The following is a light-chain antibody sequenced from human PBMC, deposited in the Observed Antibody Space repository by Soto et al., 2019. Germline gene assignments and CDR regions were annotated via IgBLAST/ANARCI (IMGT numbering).Light chain of an antibody. CDR3: QQYGSSPPFT. CDR1: QSVSSSH. J-gene: IGKJ2*01. Sequence: EIVLTQSPGTLSLSPGERVTLSCRASQSVSSSHLGWYQQKLGQAPRLLIYGASNRATGVPDRFSGSGSGTDFILTISRLEPEDFAVYYCQQYGSSPPFTFGQGTKLEIK. CDR2: GAS. V-gene: IGKV3-20*01.